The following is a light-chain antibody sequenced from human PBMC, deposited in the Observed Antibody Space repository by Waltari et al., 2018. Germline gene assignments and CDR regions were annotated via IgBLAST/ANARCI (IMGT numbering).Light chain of an antibody. V-gene: IGLV2-14*01. CDR1: TSDIGNHDY. J-gene: IGLJ2*01. CDR3: SSYTGGSTLLV. CDR2: EGT. Sequence: QSALTQPASVSGSPGQSITISCTGTTSDIGNHDYVSWYQHPPGKAPKLLIYEGTNRPSGVSTRFSGSKSGSTASLTISGLQADDEAHYYCSSYTGGSTLLVFGGGTDLTVL.